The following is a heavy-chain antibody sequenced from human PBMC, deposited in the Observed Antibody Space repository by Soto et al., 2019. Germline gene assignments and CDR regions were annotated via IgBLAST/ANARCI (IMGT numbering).Heavy chain of an antibody. J-gene: IGHJ3*02. CDR3: ATDRSYYDSSGKDAFVI. CDR1: GYTLTELS. Sequence: ASVKGSCKISGYTLTELSMHWVRQAPGKGLEWMGGFDPEDGETIYAQKFQGRVTMTEDTSTDTAYMELSSLRSEDTAVYYCATDRSYYDSSGKDAFVIWGQGTMVTVSS. D-gene: IGHD3-22*01. CDR2: FDPEDGET. V-gene: IGHV1-24*01.